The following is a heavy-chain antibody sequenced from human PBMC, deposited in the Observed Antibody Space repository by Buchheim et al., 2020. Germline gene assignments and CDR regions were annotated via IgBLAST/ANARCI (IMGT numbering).Heavy chain of an antibody. D-gene: IGHD6-19*01. CDR2: ISYDGSNK. V-gene: IGHV3-30*03. Sequence: QVQLVESGGGVVQPGRSLRLSCAASGFTFSSYGMHWVRQAPGKGLEWVAVISYDGSNKYYADSVKGRFTISRDNSKNTLYLQMNSLRAEDTAVYYCTTETSSGWPKKYNWFDPWGQGTL. J-gene: IGHJ5*02. CDR1: GFTFSSYG. CDR3: TTETSSGWPKKYNWFDP.